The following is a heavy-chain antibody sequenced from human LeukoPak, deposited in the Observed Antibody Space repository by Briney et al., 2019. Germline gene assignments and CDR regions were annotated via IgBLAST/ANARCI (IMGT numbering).Heavy chain of an antibody. V-gene: IGHV3-23*01. J-gene: IGHJ4*02. CDR3: AKEGNLASTVTKGDY. Sequence: PGGSLRLSCAASGFTFNTYGMSWVRQAPGKGLEWVSGISGSGGATYYADSVKGRFTISRDDPHNTLYLQMNSLRAEDTAVYYCAKEGNLASTVTKGDYWGQGTLVTVSS. CDR1: GFTFNTYG. CDR2: ISGSGGAT. D-gene: IGHD4-17*01.